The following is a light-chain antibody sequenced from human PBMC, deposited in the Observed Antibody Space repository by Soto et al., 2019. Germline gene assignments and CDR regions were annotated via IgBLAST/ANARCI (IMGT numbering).Light chain of an antibody. J-gene: IGLJ2*01. CDR3: SSYAGSNNLV. V-gene: IGLV2-8*01. Sequence: QSALTQPPSASGSPGQSVTISCTGTSSDVGGYNDVSWYQQHPGKAPKLMIYEVSKWPSGVPDRFSGFKSGNTASLTVSGLQAEDEADYYCSSYAGSNNLVFGGGTKLTVL. CDR1: SSDVGGYND. CDR2: EVS.